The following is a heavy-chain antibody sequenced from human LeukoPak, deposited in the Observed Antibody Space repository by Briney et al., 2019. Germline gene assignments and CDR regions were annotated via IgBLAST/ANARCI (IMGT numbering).Heavy chain of an antibody. CDR2: ISGSGGST. V-gene: IGHV3-23*01. D-gene: IGHD3-9*01. Sequence: GGSLRLSCAASGFTFSSYAMSRVRQAPGKGLECVSAISGSGGSTYYADSVKGRFTISRDNSKNTLYLQMNSLRAEDTAVYYCAKSHRVLRYFDWLPDYWGQGTLVTVSS. CDR1: GFTFSSYA. CDR3: AKSHRVLRYFDWLPDY. J-gene: IGHJ4*02.